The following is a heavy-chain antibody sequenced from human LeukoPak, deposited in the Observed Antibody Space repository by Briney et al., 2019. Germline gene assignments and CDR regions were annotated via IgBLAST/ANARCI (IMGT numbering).Heavy chain of an antibody. CDR3: ARRNVLTEGEAFDI. Sequence: SETLSLTCAVSGGSISNYYWTGIRQPPGTGLEWIGYVYNSGNTNYNPSLRSRVTISIDASKNQFSLKLNSVTAADTAVYYCARRNVLTEGEAFDIWGQGTLVTVSS. D-gene: IGHD3-16*01. J-gene: IGHJ3*02. CDR2: VYNSGNT. V-gene: IGHV4-59*08. CDR1: GGSISNYY.